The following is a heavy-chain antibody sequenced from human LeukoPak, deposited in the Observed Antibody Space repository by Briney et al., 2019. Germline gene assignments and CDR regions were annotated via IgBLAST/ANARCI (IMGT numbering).Heavy chain of an antibody. V-gene: IGHV4-39*07. CDR3: ARVISEVGATRWFDP. D-gene: IGHD1-26*01. CDR1: GGSISSSSFY. CDR2: MSYSGSS. Sequence: SETLSLTCTVSGGSISSSSFYWGWIRQPPGKGLEWIGSMSYSGSSYHNPSLKSRVTISVDRSKNQFSLKLSSVTAADTAVYYCARVISEVGATRWFDPWGQGTLVTVSS. J-gene: IGHJ5*02.